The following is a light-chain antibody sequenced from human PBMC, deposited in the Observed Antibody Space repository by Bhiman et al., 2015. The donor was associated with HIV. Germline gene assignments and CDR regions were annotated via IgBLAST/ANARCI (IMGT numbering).Light chain of an antibody. Sequence: SYELTQPPSVSLSPGQTATIACSGDKLGNQYVNWYYQRPGQSPVMVIYQDNRRPSGIPERFSGSNSGNTFTLTISGAQAVDEADYFCQVWDSTTAVFGGGTKLTVL. CDR1: KLGNQY. V-gene: IGLV3-1*01. J-gene: IGLJ3*02. CDR2: QDN. CDR3: QVWDSTTAV.